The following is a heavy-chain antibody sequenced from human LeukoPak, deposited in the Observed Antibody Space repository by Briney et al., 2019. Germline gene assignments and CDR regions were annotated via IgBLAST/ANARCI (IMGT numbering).Heavy chain of an antibody. V-gene: IGHV3-53*01. D-gene: IGHD3-10*01. Sequence: PGGSLRLSCAASGFTVSSNYMSWVRQAPGKGLEWVSVIYSGGSTYYADSVKGRFTISRDNSKNTLYLQMNSLRAEDTAVYYCASAMVRGVIGIFDIWGQGTMVTVSS. CDR1: GFTVSSNY. J-gene: IGHJ3*02. CDR2: IYSGGST. CDR3: ASAMVRGVIGIFDI.